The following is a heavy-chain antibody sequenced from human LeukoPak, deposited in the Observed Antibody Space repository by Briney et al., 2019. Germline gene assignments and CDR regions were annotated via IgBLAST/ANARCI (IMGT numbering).Heavy chain of an antibody. CDR2: ISYDGSNK. D-gene: IGHD1-26*01. Sequence: GGSLRLSCAASGFTFSSYGMHWVRQAPGKGLEGVAVISYDGSNKYYADSVKGRFTISRDNSKNTLYLQMNSLRAEDTAVYYCAKDPSLYSGRLSHFDYWGQGTLVTVSS. CDR3: AKDPSLYSGRLSHFDY. J-gene: IGHJ4*02. V-gene: IGHV3-30*18. CDR1: GFTFSSYG.